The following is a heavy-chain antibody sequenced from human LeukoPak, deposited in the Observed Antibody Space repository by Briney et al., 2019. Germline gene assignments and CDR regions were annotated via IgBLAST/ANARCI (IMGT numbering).Heavy chain of an antibody. D-gene: IGHD2-2*01. V-gene: IGHV4-59*12. J-gene: IGHJ5*02. CDR2: IYYSGST. CDR3: ARGDSRVSSSSCSA. CDR1: GGSISSYY. Sequence: PSETLSLTCTVSGGSISSYYWSWIQQPPGKGLEWIGYIYYSGSTNYNPSLESRVTISVDTSKNQFSLKLSSVTAADTAVYYCARGDSRVSSSSCSAWGQGTLVTVSS.